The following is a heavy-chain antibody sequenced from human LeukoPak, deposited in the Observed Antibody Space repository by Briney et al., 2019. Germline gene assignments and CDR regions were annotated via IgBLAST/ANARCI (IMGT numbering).Heavy chain of an antibody. J-gene: IGHJ4*02. V-gene: IGHV3-30*18. CDR1: GFTFNTYG. Sequence: PGGSLRLSCAASGFTFNTYGMHWVRQAPGQGLEWVAVISYDGSNKYYADSVKGRFTISRDNFKNTLYLQMTSLRAEDTAVYYCAKSSYGGNWGQGTLVTVSS. CDR3: AKSSYGGN. D-gene: IGHD3-16*01. CDR2: ISYDGSNK.